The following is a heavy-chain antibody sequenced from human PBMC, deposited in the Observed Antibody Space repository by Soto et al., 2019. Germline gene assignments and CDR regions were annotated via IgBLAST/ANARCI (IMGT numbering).Heavy chain of an antibody. Sequence: PGGSLRLSCEASGFTFSGYSMNWVRQAPGKGLEWLSFISSSGNTIYYADSVKGRFTVSRDKAHNSVSLEMSSLRGEDTAVYYCARIDPYDLMDVWGQGTTVTVSS. D-gene: IGHD3-22*01. CDR2: ISSSGNTI. CDR1: GFTFSGYS. J-gene: IGHJ6*02. V-gene: IGHV3-48*01. CDR3: ARIDPYDLMDV.